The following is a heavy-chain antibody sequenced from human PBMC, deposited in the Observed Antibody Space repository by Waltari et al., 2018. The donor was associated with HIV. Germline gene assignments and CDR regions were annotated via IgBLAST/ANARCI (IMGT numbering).Heavy chain of an antibody. Sequence: QVQLVQSGAEVKKPGASVKVSCKASGYTFTGYYMHWVRQAPGQGLEWMGWINPNSGGTNYAQKFQGWVTMTRDTSISTAYMELSRLRSDDTAVYYCARDEGGDGYNYYYGMDVWGQGTTVTVSS. CDR2: INPNSGGT. CDR3: ARDEGGDGYNYYYGMDV. J-gene: IGHJ6*02. D-gene: IGHD5-12*01. V-gene: IGHV1-2*04. CDR1: GYTFTGYY.